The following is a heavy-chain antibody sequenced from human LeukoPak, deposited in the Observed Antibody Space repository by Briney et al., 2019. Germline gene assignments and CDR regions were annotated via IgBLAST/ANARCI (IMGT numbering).Heavy chain of an antibody. CDR2: ISGSGGST. CDR3: ARRGDIVVVPANDY. D-gene: IGHD2-2*01. Sequence: GGSLRLSCAASGFTFSSYGMHWVRQAPGKGLEWVSAISGSGGSTYYADSVKGRFTISRDNSKNTLYLQMNSLRAEDTAVYYCARRGDIVVVPANDYWGQGTLVTVSS. J-gene: IGHJ4*02. V-gene: IGHV3-23*01. CDR1: GFTFSSYG.